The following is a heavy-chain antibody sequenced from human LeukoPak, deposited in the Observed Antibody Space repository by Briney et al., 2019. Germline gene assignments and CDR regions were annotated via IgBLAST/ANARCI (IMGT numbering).Heavy chain of an antibody. CDR1: GYAISSGYY. V-gene: IGHV4-38-2*02. J-gene: IGHJ4*02. CDR3: ARGLVPDY. Sequence: SETLSLTCTVSGYAISSGYYWCWIRQPPGKRLEWIGEINHSGSTNYNPSLKSRVTISVDTSKNQFSLKLSSVTAADTAVYYCARGLVPDYWGQGTLVTVSS. CDR2: INHSGST.